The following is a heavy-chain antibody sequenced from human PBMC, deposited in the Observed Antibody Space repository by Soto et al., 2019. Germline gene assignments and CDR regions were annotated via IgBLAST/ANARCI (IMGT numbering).Heavy chain of an antibody. D-gene: IGHD6-6*01. CDR3: AGGVIEYSSSSSLGY. Sequence: GGSLRLSCAASGFTFSSYAMHWVRQAPGKGLEWVAVISYDGSNKYYADSVKGRFTISRDNSKNTLYLQMNSLRAEDTAVYYCAGGVIEYSSSSSLGYWGQGTLVTVPQ. V-gene: IGHV3-30-3*01. CDR2: ISYDGSNK. CDR1: GFTFSSYA. J-gene: IGHJ4*02.